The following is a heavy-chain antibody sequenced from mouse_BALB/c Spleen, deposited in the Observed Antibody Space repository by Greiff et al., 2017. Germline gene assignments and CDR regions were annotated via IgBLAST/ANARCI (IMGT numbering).Heavy chain of an antibody. D-gene: IGHD1-1*01. V-gene: IGHV1-18*01. CDR3: ARRRAYGSSYNYAMDY. J-gene: IGHJ4*01. CDR1: GYTFTDYN. CDR2: INPNNGGT. Sequence: EVQLQQSGPELVKPGASVKIPCKASGYTFTDYNMDWVKQSHGKSLERIGDINPNNGGTIYNQKFKGKATLTVDKSSSTAYMELRSLTSEDTAVYYCARRRAYGSSYNYAMDYWGQGTSVTVSS.